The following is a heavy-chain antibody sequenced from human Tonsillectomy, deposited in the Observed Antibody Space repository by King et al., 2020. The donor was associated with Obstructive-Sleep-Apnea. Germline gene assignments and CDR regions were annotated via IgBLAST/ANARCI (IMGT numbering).Heavy chain of an antibody. CDR1: GGIVSTDT. CDR3: ARDLTGMDV. Sequence: HVQLVESGSEVKKPGSSVTVSCKASGGIVSTDTISWVRQAPGQGLEWMGGIIPMSGTVHYAQKCRGRVTITADTSTNTVFMELNSLRSEDTAVYYCARDLTGMDVWGQGTSVAVSS. V-gene: IGHV1-69*06. CDR2: IIPMSGTV. D-gene: IGHD3-9*01. J-gene: IGHJ6*02.